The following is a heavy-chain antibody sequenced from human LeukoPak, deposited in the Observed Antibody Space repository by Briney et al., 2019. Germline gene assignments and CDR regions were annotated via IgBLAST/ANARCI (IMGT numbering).Heavy chain of an antibody. CDR2: ISGSGGNT. J-gene: IGHJ4*02. D-gene: IGHD3-3*01. CDR1: GFTFSSLA. CDR3: ARTDYDFWSGYYAGEMSN. Sequence: GGSLRLSCAASGFTFSSLAMSWVRQAPGKGLEWVSGISGSGGNTYYADSVKGRFTVSRDNSKNTLYLQMNSLRAEDTAVYYCARTDYDFWSGYYAGEMSNWGQGTLVTVSS. V-gene: IGHV3-23*01.